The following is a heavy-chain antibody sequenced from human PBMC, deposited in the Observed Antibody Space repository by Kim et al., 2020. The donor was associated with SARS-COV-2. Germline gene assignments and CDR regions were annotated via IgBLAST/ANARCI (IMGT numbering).Heavy chain of an antibody. CDR3: ASVIGASAVITNQPYYGMDV. CDR1: GGSFSGYY. V-gene: IGHV4-34*01. J-gene: IGHJ6*02. CDR2: INHSGST. Sequence: SETLSLTCAVYGGSFSGYYWSWIRQPPGKGLEWIGEINHSGSTNYNPSLKSRVTISVDTSKNQFSLKLSSVTAADTTVYYCASVIGASAVITNQPYYGMDVWGQGTTVTVSS. D-gene: IGHD3-22*01.